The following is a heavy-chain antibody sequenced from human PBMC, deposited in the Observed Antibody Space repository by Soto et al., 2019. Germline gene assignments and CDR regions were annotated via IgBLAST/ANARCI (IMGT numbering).Heavy chain of an antibody. CDR1: GFTFSNAW. Sequence: PGGSLRLSCAASGFTFSNAWMSWVRQAPGKGLEWVGRIKSKTDGGTTDYAAPVKGRFTISRDDSKNTLYLQMNSLKTEDTAVYYCTTDSSYSYGLYYFDYWGQGTLVTVSS. D-gene: IGHD5-18*01. V-gene: IGHV3-15*01. CDR2: IKSKTDGGTT. J-gene: IGHJ4*02. CDR3: TTDSSYSYGLYYFDY.